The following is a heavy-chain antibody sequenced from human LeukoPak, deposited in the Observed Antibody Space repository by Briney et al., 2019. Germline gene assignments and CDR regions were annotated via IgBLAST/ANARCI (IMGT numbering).Heavy chain of an antibody. CDR2: INSYGSST. V-gene: IGHV3-74*01. J-gene: IGHJ4*02. Sequence: GGSLRLSCAASGFTFSSYWMHWVRQAPGKGLVWVSRINSYGSSTSYADSVKGRFTISRDNAKNTLYLQMNSLRAEDTAVYYCARDKEDSSGFPLDYWGQGTLVTVSS. CDR1: GFTFSSYW. CDR3: ARDKEDSSGFPLDY. D-gene: IGHD3-22*01.